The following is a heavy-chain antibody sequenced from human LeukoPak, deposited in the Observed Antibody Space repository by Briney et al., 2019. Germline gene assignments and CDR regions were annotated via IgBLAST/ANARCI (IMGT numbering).Heavy chain of an antibody. CDR1: GGSISSSSYY. CDR2: IYYSGGT. CDR3: ARIFVAKYYYYYYMDV. D-gene: IGHD2-15*01. V-gene: IGHV4-39*07. J-gene: IGHJ6*03. Sequence: SETLSLTCTVSGGSISSSSYYWGWIRQPPGKGLEWIGSIYYSGGTYYNPSLKSRVTISVDTSKNQFSLKLSSVTAADTAVYYCARIFVAKYYYYYYMDVWGKGTTVTVSS.